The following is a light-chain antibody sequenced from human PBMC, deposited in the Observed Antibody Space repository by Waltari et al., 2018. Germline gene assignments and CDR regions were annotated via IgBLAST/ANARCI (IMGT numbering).Light chain of an antibody. V-gene: IGLV2-14*01. CDR3: NSYTNNSTLV. CDR1: SSDVGAYCY. CDR2: DVI. Sequence: QSALTQPASVSGSPGQSITISCPGNSSDVGAYCYVSWYQQFPGKVPKLIIYDVIRRPSGVSNRFSGSKSGNTASLTISGLQGEDEAHYYCNSYTNNSTLVFGGGNELTVL. J-gene: IGLJ3*02.